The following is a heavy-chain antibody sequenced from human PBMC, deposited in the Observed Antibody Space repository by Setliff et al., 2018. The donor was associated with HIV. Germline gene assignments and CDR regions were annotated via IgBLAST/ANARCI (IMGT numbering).Heavy chain of an antibody. V-gene: IGHV4-39*01. J-gene: IGHJ5*02. CDR3: ARHRYSSSINWFDP. CDR1: GGSASNSRYY. Sequence: SETLSLTCTVSGGSASNSRYYWAWIRQPPGKGLEYIGSIHYNERTYYNPSLKSRVAISIDTSKNQFSLKLTSVTATDTAVYYCARHRYSSSINWFDPWGQGTLVTVSS. D-gene: IGHD6-13*01. CDR2: IHYNERT.